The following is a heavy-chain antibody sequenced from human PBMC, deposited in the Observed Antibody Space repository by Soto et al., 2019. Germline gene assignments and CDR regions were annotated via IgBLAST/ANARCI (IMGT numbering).Heavy chain of an antibody. CDR1: GGPISSSSYY. V-gene: IGHV4-39*01. J-gene: IGHJ4*02. D-gene: IGHD3-22*01. CDR3: ARQKNPATFRVGSSGYYPYFDY. CDR2: IYYSGST. Sequence: SETLSLTCTFSGGPISSSSYYWGWIRQPPGKGLEWIGSIYYSGSTYYNPSLKSRVTISVDTSKNQFSLKLSSVTAADTAVYYCARQKNPATFRVGSSGYYPYFDYWGQGTLVTVSS.